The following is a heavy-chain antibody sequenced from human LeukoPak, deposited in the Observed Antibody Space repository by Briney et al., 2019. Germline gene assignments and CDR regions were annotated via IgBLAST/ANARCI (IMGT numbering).Heavy chain of an antibody. J-gene: IGHJ4*02. CDR1: GYTFTIYA. V-gene: IGHV7-4-1*02. CDR3: ARDLGQYNSDWGRSFDY. CDR2: INTNSGNP. Sequence: SVKVSCKASGYTFTIYALNWVRQAPGQGLEWMGWINTNSGNPTYAQDFTGRFVFSLDTSVNTAYLQINSLKAEDTALYYCARDLGQYNSDWGRSFDYWGQGTLVTVSS. D-gene: IGHD3-16*01.